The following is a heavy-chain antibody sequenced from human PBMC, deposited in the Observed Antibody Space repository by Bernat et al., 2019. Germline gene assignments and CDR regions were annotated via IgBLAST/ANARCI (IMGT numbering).Heavy chain of an antibody. V-gene: IGHV3-23*01. D-gene: IGHD4-17*01. J-gene: IGHJ6*02. CDR3: AKDSGDHVYPYYGMDV. CDR2: ITRSADST. Sequence: EVQLLESGGGLVQPGGSLRLSCAASGFTFSSYAMNWVRQAPGKGLEWVSTITRSADSTYYADSVKGRFTTSRDNSKNTLYLQMNSLRAEGTAVYYCAKDSGDHVYPYYGMDVWGQGTTVTVSS. CDR1: GFTFSSYA.